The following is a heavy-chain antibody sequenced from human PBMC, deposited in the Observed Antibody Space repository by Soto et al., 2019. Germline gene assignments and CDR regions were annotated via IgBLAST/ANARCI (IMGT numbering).Heavy chain of an antibody. D-gene: IGHD2-8*01. V-gene: IGHV3-21*01. CDR3: ARDLGEMYAI. J-gene: IGHJ4*02. Sequence: GGSLRLSCRGSGFLFSSSTMTWVRQAPGKGLEGVSSISKTSSNIYYADSVKGRFTVSRDNAERSLFLHMNSLRAEDTAVYFCARDLGEMYAIWGQGTLVTVSS. CDR1: GFLFSSST. CDR2: ISKTSSNI.